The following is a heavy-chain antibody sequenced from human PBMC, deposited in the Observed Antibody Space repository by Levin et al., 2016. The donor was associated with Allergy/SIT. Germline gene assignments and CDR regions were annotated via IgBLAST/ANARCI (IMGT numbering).Heavy chain of an antibody. J-gene: IGHJ4*02. CDR2: ISSSSSYI. CDR1: GFTFSSYA. D-gene: IGHD6-13*01. Sequence: GESLKISCAASGFTFSSYAMSWVRQAPGKGLEWVSSISSSSSYIYYADSVKGRFTISRDNAKNSLYLQMNSLRAEDTAVYYCARDDDSSSWYSGAVAATINYWGQGTLVTVSS. CDR3: ARDDDSSSWYSGAVAATINY. V-gene: IGHV3-21*01.